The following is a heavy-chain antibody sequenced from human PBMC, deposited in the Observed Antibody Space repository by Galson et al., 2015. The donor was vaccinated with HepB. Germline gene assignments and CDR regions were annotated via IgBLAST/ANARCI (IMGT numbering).Heavy chain of an antibody. CDR3: ARDNQWLAHYYYYGMDV. CDR2: IYSGGST. V-gene: IGHV3-53*01. J-gene: IGHJ6*02. Sequence: SLRLSCAASGFTVSSNYMSWVRQAPGKGLEWVSVIYSGGSTYYADSVKGRFTISRDNSKNTLYLQMNSLRAEDTAVYYCARDNQWLAHYYYYGMDVWGQGTTVTVSS. D-gene: IGHD6-19*01. CDR1: GFTVSSNY.